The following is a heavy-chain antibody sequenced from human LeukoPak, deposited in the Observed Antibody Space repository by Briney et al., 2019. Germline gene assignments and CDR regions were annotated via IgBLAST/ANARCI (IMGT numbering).Heavy chain of an antibody. CDR3: ARGIAVAGTFHYYYYYGMDV. CDR1: GFTLSSHA. D-gene: IGHD6-19*01. CDR2: IWYDGSNK. J-gene: IGHJ6*02. Sequence: GGSLRLSCAASGFTLSSHAMSWVRQAPGKGLEWVAVIWYDGSNKYYADSVKGRFTISRDNSKNTLYLQMNSLRAEDTAVYYCARGIAVAGTFHYYYYYGMDVWGQGTTVTVSS. V-gene: IGHV3-33*08.